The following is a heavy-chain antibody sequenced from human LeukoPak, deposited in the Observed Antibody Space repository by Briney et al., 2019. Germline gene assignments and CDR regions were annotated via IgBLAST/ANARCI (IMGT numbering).Heavy chain of an antibody. CDR1: GYSFTRYW. CDR3: AKIATTGGYFDY. Sequence: GESLKISCKGSGYSFTRYWISWVRQMPGKGLEWMGRIDPSDSYTNYRPSFQGHVTISADKSISTAYLRWSSLKASDTAMYYCAKIATTGGYFDYWGQGTLVTVSS. D-gene: IGHD6-13*01. CDR2: IDPSDSYT. V-gene: IGHV5-10-1*01. J-gene: IGHJ4*02.